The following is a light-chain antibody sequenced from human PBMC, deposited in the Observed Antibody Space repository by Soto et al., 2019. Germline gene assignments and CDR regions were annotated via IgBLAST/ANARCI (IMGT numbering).Light chain of an antibody. V-gene: IGLV2-14*01. Sequence: QSALTQPASVSGSPGQSITISCTGTSSDVGGYNYVSWYQQHPGKAPKLMIYEVSNRPTEVSTRFSGSKSGNTASLTISGLQAEDETDYYCNSYTSGSTLVVGGGTKVTVL. CDR3: NSYTSGSTLV. CDR2: EVS. CDR1: SSDVGGYNY. J-gene: IGLJ2*01.